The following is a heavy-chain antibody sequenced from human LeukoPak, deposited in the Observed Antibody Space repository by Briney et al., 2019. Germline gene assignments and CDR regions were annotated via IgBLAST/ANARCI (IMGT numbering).Heavy chain of an antibody. CDR1: GFTFSSYG. D-gene: IGHD3-10*01. CDR3: ARGFIKGFDY. CDR2: ISYGGSNK. V-gene: IGHV3-30*03. Sequence: QPGGSLRLSCAASGFTFSSYGMHWVRQAPDKGLEWMAVISYGGSNKYYADSVKGRFTISRDNSKNTLYLQMNTLRAEDTAVYYCARGFIKGFDYWGQGTLVTVSS. J-gene: IGHJ4*02.